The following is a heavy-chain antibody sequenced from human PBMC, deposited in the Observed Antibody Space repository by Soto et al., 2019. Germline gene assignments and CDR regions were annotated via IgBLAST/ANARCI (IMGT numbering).Heavy chain of an antibody. D-gene: IGHD2-2*02. CDR1: GYTFTGYY. CDR2: INPNSGGT. V-gene: IGHV1-2*02. CDR3: ARERGYCSSTSCHTTYYYYYGMDV. Sequence: QVQLVQSGAEVKKPGASVKVSCKASGYTFTGYYMHWVRQAPGQGLEWMGWINPNSGGTNYAQKFQGRVTRTRDTSISTAYMELSRLRSDDTAVYYCARERGYCSSTSCHTTYYYYYGMDVWGQGTTVTVSS. J-gene: IGHJ6*02.